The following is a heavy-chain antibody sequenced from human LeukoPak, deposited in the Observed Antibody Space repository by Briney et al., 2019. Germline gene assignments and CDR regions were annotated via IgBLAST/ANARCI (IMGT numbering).Heavy chain of an antibody. CDR1: GFSLSDYY. CDR2: ISSSSSYT. J-gene: IGHJ3*02. V-gene: IGHV3-11*06. Sequence: GGSLRLSCAVSGFSLSDYYMSWIRQAPGKGLEWVSYISSSSSYTNYADSAKGRFTISRDNAKNSLYLQMNSLRAEDRAVYYCARDGKAAAVDAFDIWGQGTMVTVSS. D-gene: IGHD6-13*01. CDR3: ARDGKAAAVDAFDI.